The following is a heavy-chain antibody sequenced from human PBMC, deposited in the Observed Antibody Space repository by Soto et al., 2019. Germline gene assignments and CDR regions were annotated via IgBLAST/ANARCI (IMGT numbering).Heavy chain of an antibody. V-gene: IGHV3-23*01. Sequence: GWSLRLSCAASGFTFSSYAMSWVRQAPGKGLEWVSTITVSGSSTYYADSVKGRFTISRDNSKNTLFLQLNSLRAEDTAVYYCAIGQQNLDFWGQGTLVTVSS. J-gene: IGHJ4*02. CDR2: ITVSGSST. CDR3: AIGQQNLDF. CDR1: GFTFSSYA. D-gene: IGHD6-13*01.